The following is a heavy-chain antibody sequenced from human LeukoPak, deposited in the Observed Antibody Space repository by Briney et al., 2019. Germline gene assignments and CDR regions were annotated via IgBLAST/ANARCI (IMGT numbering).Heavy chain of an antibody. Sequence: PSETLSLTCTVSGGSISSSSYYWGWIRQPPGKGLEWIGSIYYSGSTYYNPSLKSRVTISVDTSKNQFSLKLSSVTAADTAVYYCARDTLEDGYNKGFDYWGQGTLVTVSS. D-gene: IGHD5-24*01. CDR1: GGSISSSSYY. CDR2: IYYSGST. CDR3: ARDTLEDGYNKGFDY. V-gene: IGHV4-39*02. J-gene: IGHJ4*02.